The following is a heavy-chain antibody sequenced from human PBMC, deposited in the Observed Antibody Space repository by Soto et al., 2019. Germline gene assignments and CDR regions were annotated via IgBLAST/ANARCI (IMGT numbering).Heavy chain of an antibody. CDR2: MYHSGIT. V-gene: IGHV4-38-2*01. Sequence: SETLSLTCAVSGYSIRSGYFWGWIRQPPGKGLEWIGSMYHSGITYYNLSLKSRVTISVDTSKDQLSLKLSSATAADTAVYYCARSMYSTSAQLYYGMDVWGQGTTVTVSS. J-gene: IGHJ6*02. CDR3: ARSMYSTSAQLYYGMDV. D-gene: IGHD6-6*01. CDR1: GYSIRSGYF.